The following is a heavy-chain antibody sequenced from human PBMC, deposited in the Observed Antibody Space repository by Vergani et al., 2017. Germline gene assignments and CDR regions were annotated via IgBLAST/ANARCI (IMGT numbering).Heavy chain of an antibody. J-gene: IGHJ4*02. V-gene: IGHV4-39*07. Sequence: QLQLQESGPGLVKPSETLSLTCTVSGGSISSSSYYWGWIRQPPGKGLEWLGEIYHSGRNNYNPSLKSRVTISVDKSKNQFSLKLSSLTAEAAALYYCAMGPSRSYSSSPLLGYWGQGTLVTVSS. D-gene: IGHD6-13*01. CDR1: GGSISSSSYY. CDR3: AMGPSRSYSSSPLLGY. CDR2: IYHSGRN.